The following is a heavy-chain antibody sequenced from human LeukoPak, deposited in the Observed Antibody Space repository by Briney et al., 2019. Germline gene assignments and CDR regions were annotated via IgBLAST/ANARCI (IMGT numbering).Heavy chain of an antibody. CDR1: GGSISTYY. V-gene: IGHV4-59*08. J-gene: IGHJ2*01. D-gene: IGHD7-27*01. CDR3: ARRKPTGEFTYWYFDL. Sequence: SETLSLTCTVSGGSISTYYWTWIRQPPGKGLEWIGDIYYSGSTNYNPSLKSRVTISVDTSKNQFSLKLSSVTAADTAVYYCARRKPTGEFTYWYFDLWGRGALVTVSS. CDR2: IYYSGST.